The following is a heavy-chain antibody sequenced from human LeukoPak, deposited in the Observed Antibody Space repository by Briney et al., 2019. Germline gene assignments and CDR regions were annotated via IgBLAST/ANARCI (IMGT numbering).Heavy chain of an antibody. CDR3: AGLPQGVAATTLDP. Sequence: GGSLRLSCAASGFTFSSYSMNWVRQAPGKGLEWVSSISSSSSYIYYADSVKGRFTISRDNAKNSLYLQMNSLRAEDTAVYYCAGLPQGVAATTLDPWGQGTLVTVSS. D-gene: IGHD2-15*01. J-gene: IGHJ5*02. CDR2: ISSSSSYI. CDR1: GFTFSSYS. V-gene: IGHV3-21*01.